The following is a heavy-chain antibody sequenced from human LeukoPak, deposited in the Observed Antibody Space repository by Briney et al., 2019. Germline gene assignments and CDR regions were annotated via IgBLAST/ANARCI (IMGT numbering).Heavy chain of an antibody. CDR3: ARAPRCGYYDY. CDR1: GGSINNGGYY. D-gene: IGHD3-22*01. CDR2: IYYSGST. V-gene: IGHV4-61*08. J-gene: IGHJ4*02. Sequence: SETLSLTCTVSGGSINNGGYYWSWVRQHPGKGLEWIGYIYYSGSTNYNPSLKSRVTISVDTSKNQFSLKLSSVTAADTAVYYCARAPRCGYYDYWGQGTLVTVSS.